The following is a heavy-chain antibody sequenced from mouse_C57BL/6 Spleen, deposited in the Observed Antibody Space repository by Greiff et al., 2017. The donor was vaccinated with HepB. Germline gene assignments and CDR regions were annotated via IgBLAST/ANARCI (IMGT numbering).Heavy chain of an antibody. J-gene: IGHJ4*01. CDR3: ARWGDYVYYYAMDD. Sequence: EVQLQQSGPGLVKPSQSLSLTCSVTGYSITSGYYWNWIRQFPGNKLEWMGYISSDGSNNYNPSLQNRISITRDTSKNQFFIELNSVTNEEKATYYCARWGDYVYYYAMDDWGQGTSVTGSS. CDR2: ISSDGSN. D-gene: IGHD2-4*01. V-gene: IGHV3-6*01. CDR1: GYSITSGYY.